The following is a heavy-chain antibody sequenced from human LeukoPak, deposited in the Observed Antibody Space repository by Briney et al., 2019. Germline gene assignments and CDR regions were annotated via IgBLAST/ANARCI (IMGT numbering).Heavy chain of an antibody. CDR3: ARQAVIIPTGMEGPWFDP. D-gene: IGHD2/OR15-2a*01. J-gene: IGHJ5*02. CDR1: GFTFSSYA. CDR2: ISGSGGST. V-gene: IGHV3-23*01. Sequence: PGGSLRLSCAASGFTFSSYAMSWVRQAPGKGLEWVSAISGSGGSTYYADSVKGRFTISRDNSKNTLYLQMNSLRADDTAVYYCARQAVIIPTGMEGPWFDPWGQGTLVAVSS.